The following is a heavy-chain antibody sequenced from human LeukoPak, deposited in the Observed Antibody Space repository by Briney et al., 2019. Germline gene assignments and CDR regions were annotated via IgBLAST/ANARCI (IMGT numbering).Heavy chain of an antibody. D-gene: IGHD4-23*01. J-gene: IGHJ4*02. V-gene: IGHV3-30*18. CDR1: GFTFSSYG. CDR3: ANDYGGNCFDY. CDR2: ISYDGSNK. Sequence: GGSLRLSCAASGFTFSSYGMHWVRQAPGKGLEWVAVISYDGSNKYYADSVKGRFTISRDNSKNTLYLQMNSLRAEDTAVYYCANDYGGNCFDYWGQGTLVTVSS.